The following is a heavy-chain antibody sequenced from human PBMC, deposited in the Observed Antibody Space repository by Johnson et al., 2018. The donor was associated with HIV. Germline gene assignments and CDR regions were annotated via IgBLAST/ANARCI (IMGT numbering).Heavy chain of an antibody. CDR3: AKLVGAYTSGELDI. D-gene: IGHD3-16*01. CDR1: GFMFRAYG. CDR2: MSFDGNKK. J-gene: IGHJ3*02. V-gene: IGHV3-30*18. Sequence: QVQLVESGGGVVQPGTSLRLSCAASGFMFRAYGMHWVRQAPGKGLEWLTLMSFDGNKKFYADSVKGRFTISRDNAKNTLYLQMNSLRPDDTALYYCAKLVGAYTSGELDIWGQGTMVTVFS.